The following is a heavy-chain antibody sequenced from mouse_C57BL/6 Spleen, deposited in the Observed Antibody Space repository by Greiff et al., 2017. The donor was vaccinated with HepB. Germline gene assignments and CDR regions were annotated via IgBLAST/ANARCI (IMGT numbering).Heavy chain of an antibody. V-gene: IGHV5-4*03. J-gene: IGHJ4*01. Sequence: EVKLVESGGGLVKPGGSLKLSCAASGFTFSSYAMSWVRQTPEKRLEWVATISDGGRYTYYPDNVKGRFTISRDNAKNSLYLQMSHLKSEDTAMYYCASNLNWDDYAMDDWGQGTSVTVSS. D-gene: IGHD4-1*01. CDR1: GFTFSSYA. CDR2: ISDGGRYT. CDR3: ASNLNWDDYAMDD.